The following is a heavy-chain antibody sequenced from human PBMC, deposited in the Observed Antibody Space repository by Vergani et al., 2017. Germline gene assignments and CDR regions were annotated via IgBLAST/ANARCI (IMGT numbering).Heavy chain of an antibody. D-gene: IGHD2-2*01. CDR2: IVPIFEKI. V-gene: IGHV1-69*13. Sequence: QVHLFQSGADFKKPGSSVKVSCKASGVSFRSLAISWVRLAPGQGLEWMGRIVPIFEKINYAPKFQGRVTITADESTNIAYMELTSLTSDDTAIYYCANSQFTSSWPFDFWGQGTLVTVSS. J-gene: IGHJ4*02. CDR1: GVSFRSLA. CDR3: ANSQFTSSWPFDF.